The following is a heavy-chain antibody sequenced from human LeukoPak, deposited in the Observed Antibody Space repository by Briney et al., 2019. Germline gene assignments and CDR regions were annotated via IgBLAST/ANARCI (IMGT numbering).Heavy chain of an antibody. J-gene: IGHJ4*02. CDR3: ARDPGVTTTSGYFDY. CDR2: INPNSGGT. D-gene: IGHD4-17*01. CDR1: GYTFTGYY. V-gene: IGHV1-2*02. Sequence: ASVTVSFKASGYTFTGYYMHWVRQAPGQGLEWMGWINPNSGGTNYAQKFQGRVTMTRDTSISTAYMELSRLRSDDTAVYYCARDPGVTTTSGYFDYWGQGTLVTVSS.